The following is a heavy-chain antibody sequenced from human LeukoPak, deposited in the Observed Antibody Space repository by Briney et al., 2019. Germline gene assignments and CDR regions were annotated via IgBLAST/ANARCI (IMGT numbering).Heavy chain of an antibody. V-gene: IGHV3-21*01. CDR3: ARDPRGAAGTYGMDV. J-gene: IGHJ6*02. D-gene: IGHD6-13*01. CDR1: GFTFSTYS. Sequence: GGSLRLSCAASGFTFSTYSMNWVRQAPGKGLEWVSSISSSSNYVFYADSVKGRITISRDNAKNSLYLQINSLRAEDTAVYYCARDPRGAAGTYGMDVWGQGTTVTVSS. CDR2: ISSSSNYV.